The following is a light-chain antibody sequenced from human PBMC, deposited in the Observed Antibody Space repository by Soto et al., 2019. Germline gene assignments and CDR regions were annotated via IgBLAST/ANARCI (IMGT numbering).Light chain of an antibody. V-gene: IGLV1-40*01. CDR2: GNS. J-gene: IGLJ2*01. CDR3: QSYDSRLSGYVV. Sequence: QSVLTQRPSVSGAPGQRVTIACTGSSSNIGAGYDVHWYQQLPGTATKLLIYGNSNRPSGVPDRFSGSKSGTSASLAITGLQAEDEADYYCQSYDSRLSGYVVFGGGTKLTVL. CDR1: SSNIGAGYD.